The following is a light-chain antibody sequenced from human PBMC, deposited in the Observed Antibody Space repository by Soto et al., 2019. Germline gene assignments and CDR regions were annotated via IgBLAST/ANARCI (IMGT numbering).Light chain of an antibody. Sequence: QSVLTQPASVSGSPGQSITISCTGTSSDVGGYNYVSWYQQHPGKAPKLMIYEVSNRPLGVSNRFSGSKSGNTASLTISVLQAEDEADYYCTSYTSSSTLDVFGTGPKVTVL. CDR2: EVS. J-gene: IGLJ1*01. CDR1: SSDVGGYNY. V-gene: IGLV2-14*01. CDR3: TSYTSSSTLDV.